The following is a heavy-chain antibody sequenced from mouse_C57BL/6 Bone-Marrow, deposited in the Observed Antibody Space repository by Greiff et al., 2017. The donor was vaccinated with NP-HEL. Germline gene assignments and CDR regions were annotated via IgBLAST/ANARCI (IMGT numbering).Heavy chain of an antibody. CDR3: TRVEGLQDYFDY. Sequence: VKLMESGAELVRPGASVTLSCKASGYTFTDYEMHWVKQTPVHGLEWIGAIDPETGGTAYNQKFKGKAILTADKSSSTAYMELRSLTSEDSAVYYCTRVEGLQDYFDYWGQGTTLTVSS. V-gene: IGHV1-15*01. D-gene: IGHD2-4*01. CDR2: IDPETGGT. CDR1: GYTFTDYE. J-gene: IGHJ2*01.